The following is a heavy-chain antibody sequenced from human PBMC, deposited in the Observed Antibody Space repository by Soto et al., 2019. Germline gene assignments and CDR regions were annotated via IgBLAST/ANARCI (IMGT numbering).Heavy chain of an antibody. J-gene: IGHJ4*02. V-gene: IGHV4-59*01. Sequence: SETLSLTCTVSGGSIRSYYWSWIRQPPGKGLEWIGYIYYSGSTNYNPSLKSRVTISVDTSKNQFSLKLSSVTAADTAVYYCARVPDYGDYPFDYWGQGTLVTVSS. CDR3: ARVPDYGDYPFDY. CDR2: IYYSGST. D-gene: IGHD4-17*01. CDR1: GGSIRSYY.